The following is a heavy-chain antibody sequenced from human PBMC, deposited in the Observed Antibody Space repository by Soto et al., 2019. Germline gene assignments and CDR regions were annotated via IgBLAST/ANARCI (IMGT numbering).Heavy chain of an antibody. Sequence: HPGGSLRLSCAASGVTFSSYGMHWVRQAPGKGLEWVAVISYDGSNKYHADSVKGRFTISRDNSKNTLYLQMNSLRAEDTAVYYCAKDIIILRSYYDFWSGYYFYGMDVWGQGTTVTVSS. CDR1: GVTFSSYG. J-gene: IGHJ6*02. D-gene: IGHD3-3*01. V-gene: IGHV3-30*18. CDR2: ISYDGSNK. CDR3: AKDIIILRSYYDFWSGYYFYGMDV.